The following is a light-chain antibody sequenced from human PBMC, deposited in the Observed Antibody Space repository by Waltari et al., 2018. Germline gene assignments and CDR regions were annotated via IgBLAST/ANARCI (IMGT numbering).Light chain of an antibody. CDR3: LQDYIYPWT. J-gene: IGKJ1*01. Sequence: DIQMTQSPSTLSASVGDRVTITCRASQSIRSWLAWYQQKPGKAPKLLISAASTLQSGVPSRFSGSGSGTEFTLTISSLQPEDFATYYCLQDYIYPWTFGQGTKVEIQ. CDR2: AAS. V-gene: IGKV1-5*01. CDR1: QSIRSW.